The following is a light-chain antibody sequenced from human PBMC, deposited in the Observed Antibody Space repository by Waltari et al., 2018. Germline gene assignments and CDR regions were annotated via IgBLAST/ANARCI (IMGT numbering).Light chain of an antibody. V-gene: IGLV2-8*01. J-gene: IGLJ3*02. CDR3: SSYGGVNNVV. Sequence: HSALPQPPSASGSPGQSVTISCTGTSSDVGGCNYVSWYQQHPDKAPKLLISEVTKQPWGVLARFSSSKCGNTDSLTVSGRQHEDDADYYCSSYGGVNNVVFGGGTKLTVL. CDR2: EVT. CDR1: SSDVGGCNY.